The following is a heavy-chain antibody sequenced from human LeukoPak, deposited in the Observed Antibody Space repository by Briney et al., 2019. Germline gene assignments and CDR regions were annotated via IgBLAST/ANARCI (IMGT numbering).Heavy chain of an antibody. CDR3: ARDPGSSSFDY. CDR2: IDRDGNVK. V-gene: IGHV3-7*01. J-gene: IGHJ4*02. Sequence: GGSLRLSCAASGFTFRSYWMTWVRQTPRKGLEFVANIDRDGNVKNYVGSVKGRFTISRDNAKNSLYLQMNSLRVDDTAMYYCARDPGSSSFDYWGQGSLVTVSS. D-gene: IGHD1-14*01. CDR1: GFTFRSYW.